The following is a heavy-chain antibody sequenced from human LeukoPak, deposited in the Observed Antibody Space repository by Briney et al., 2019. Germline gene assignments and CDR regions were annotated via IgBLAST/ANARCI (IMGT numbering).Heavy chain of an antibody. Sequence: GGSLRLSCAASGFTFSDYWMHWVRQAPGKGLEWVSGISWNSGSIGYADSVKGRFTISRDNAKNSLYLQMNSLRAEDTALYYCAKDKQWLVSENLDIWGQGTMVTVSS. V-gene: IGHV3-9*01. J-gene: IGHJ3*02. CDR3: AKDKQWLVSENLDI. CDR1: GFTFSDYW. D-gene: IGHD6-19*01. CDR2: ISWNSGSI.